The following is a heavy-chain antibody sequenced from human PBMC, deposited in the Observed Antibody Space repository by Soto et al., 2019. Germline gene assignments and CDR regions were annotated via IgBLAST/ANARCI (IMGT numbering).Heavy chain of an antibody. CDR3: WRRAGGANWFDP. CDR2: IYYSGST. D-gene: IGHD3-10*01. Sequence: SETLSLTCTVSGGSINSADYYWSWIRQHPGKGLEWIGYIYYSGSTYYNPSLKSRVTISVDTSKNQFSLKLSSVTAADTAVYYYWRRAGGANWFDPWGQGTLVTVSS. CDR1: GGSINSADYY. V-gene: IGHV4-31*03. J-gene: IGHJ5*02.